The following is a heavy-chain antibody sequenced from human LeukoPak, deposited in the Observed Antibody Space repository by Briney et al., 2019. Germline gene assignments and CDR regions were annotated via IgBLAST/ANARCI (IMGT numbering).Heavy chain of an antibody. J-gene: IGHJ4*02. CDR3: ARGGRDTAMAHDY. D-gene: IGHD5-18*01. V-gene: IGHV3-74*01. Sequence: GGSLRLSCAASGFTFSNHWMHWVRQAPGKGLMWVSRINRDGSRTDYADSVKGRFTISRDDAKNTLYLQVNSLRAEDTAVYFCARGGRDTAMAHDYWGQGTLVTVSS. CDR2: INRDGSRT. CDR1: GFTFSNHW.